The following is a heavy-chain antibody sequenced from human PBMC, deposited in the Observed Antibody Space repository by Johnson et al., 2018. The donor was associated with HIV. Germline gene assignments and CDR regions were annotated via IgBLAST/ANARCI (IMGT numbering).Heavy chain of an antibody. D-gene: IGHD6-13*01. CDR2: IKSKTDGGTT. J-gene: IGHJ3*02. CDR1: GITFNNAW. Sequence: VQLVESGGGLVKPGGSLRLSCAASGITFNNAWMSWVRQAPGKGLEWVGRIKSKTDGGTTDYAAPVKGRFTIPRDDSKNTLYLKMNSLKTEDRAVYYCTTDKAAAAGNRARLFDTFDIWGQGTMVTVSS. V-gene: IGHV3-15*01. CDR3: TTDKAAAAGNRARLFDTFDI.